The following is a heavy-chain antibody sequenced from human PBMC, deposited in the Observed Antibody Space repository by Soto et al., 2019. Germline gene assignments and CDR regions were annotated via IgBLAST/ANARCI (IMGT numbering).Heavy chain of an antibody. J-gene: IGHJ6*02. CDR3: ARGHYYDSSGQDYYYYGMDV. CDR1: GYTFTSYG. Sequence: ASVKVSCKASGYTFTSYGIIWVRQAPGQGLEWMGWISAYNGNTNYAQKLQGRVTMTTDTSTSTAYMELRSLRSDDTAVYYCARGHYYDSSGQDYYYYGMDVWGQGTTVTVSS. D-gene: IGHD3-22*01. CDR2: ISAYNGNT. V-gene: IGHV1-18*01.